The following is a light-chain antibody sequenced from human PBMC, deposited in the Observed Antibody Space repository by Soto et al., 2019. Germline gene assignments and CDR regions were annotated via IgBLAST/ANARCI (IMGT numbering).Light chain of an antibody. J-gene: IGKJ4*01. CDR3: QQYKSYSRT. CDR2: KAS. V-gene: IGKV1-5*03. CDR1: QSISSW. Sequence: DIQMTQSPSTLSASVGDRVTITCRASQSISSWLAWYQHKPGKAPKLLIYKASSLESGVPSRFSGSGSGTEFTLAISSLQADDFATYYCQQYKSYSRTFGGGTKVEIK.